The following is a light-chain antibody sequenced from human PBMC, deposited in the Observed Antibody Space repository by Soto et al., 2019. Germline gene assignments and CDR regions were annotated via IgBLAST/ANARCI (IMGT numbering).Light chain of an antibody. CDR1: QGISSY. Sequence: IQLTQSPSSLSASVGDSVTITCRASQGISSYLAWYQQKPGKAPKLLIYAASTLQSGVPSRFSGSGSGTDFTLTISSLQPEDFATYYCQQLNSYPPWTFGQGTKVETK. V-gene: IGKV1-9*01. CDR2: AAS. J-gene: IGKJ1*01. CDR3: QQLNSYPPWT.